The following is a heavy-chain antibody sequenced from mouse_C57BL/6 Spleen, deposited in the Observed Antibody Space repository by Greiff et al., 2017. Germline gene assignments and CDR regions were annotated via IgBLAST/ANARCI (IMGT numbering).Heavy chain of an antibody. J-gene: IGHJ4*01. CDR1: GYTFTSYD. CDR3: SRGVLRWPNAMDY. CDR2: IYPRDGST. Sequence: QVQLQQSGPELVKPGASVKLSCKASGYTFTSYDINWVKQRPGKGLEWIGWIYPRDGSTKYHEKFKGKATLTVDTSSSTAYMELHSLTSEDSAVYFFSRGVLRWPNAMDYWGQGTSVTVSS. D-gene: IGHD1-1*01. V-gene: IGHV1-85*01.